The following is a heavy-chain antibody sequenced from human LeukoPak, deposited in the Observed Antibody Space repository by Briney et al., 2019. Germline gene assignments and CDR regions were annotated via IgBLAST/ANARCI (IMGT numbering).Heavy chain of an antibody. CDR1: GGSISSYY. D-gene: IGHD5-18*01. V-gene: IGHV4-4*07. J-gene: IGHJ4*02. Sequence: PSETLSLTCTVSGGSISSYYWSWIRQPAGKGLEWIGRIYTSGSTNYNPSLKSRVTMSVDTSKSQFSLKLSSVTAADTAVYYCAREIEVDTAMVTFDYWGQGTLVTVSS. CDR3: AREIEVDTAMVTFDY. CDR2: IYTSGST.